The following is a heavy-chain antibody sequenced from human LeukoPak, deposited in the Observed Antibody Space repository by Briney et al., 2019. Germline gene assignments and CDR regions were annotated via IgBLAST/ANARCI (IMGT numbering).Heavy chain of an antibody. CDR3: ARASRY. CDR1: GYTFTGYY. CDR2: IIPILGIA. V-gene: IGHV1-69*04. Sequence: SVKVSCKASGYTFTGYYMHWVRQAPGQGLEWMGRIIPILGIANYAQKFQGRVTITADKSTSTAYMELSSLRSEDTAVYYCARASRYWGQGTLVTVSS. J-gene: IGHJ4*02.